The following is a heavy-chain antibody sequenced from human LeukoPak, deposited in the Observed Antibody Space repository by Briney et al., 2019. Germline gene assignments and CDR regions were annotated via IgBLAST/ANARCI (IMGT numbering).Heavy chain of an antibody. J-gene: IGHJ5*02. CDR1: GFTFRDYY. D-gene: IGHD3-3*01. CDR2: IRSTGSST. CDR3: ARVYYASWSGQPLSQHWLDP. V-gene: IGHV3-11*04. Sequence: GESLRLSCTASGFTFRDYYVTWIRQAPGKGLEWVSYIRSTGSSTAYADSVKGRFAISRDNAKNSLYLQMNGLRVEDTAVYYCARVYYASWSGQPLSQHWLDPWGQGTLVTVSS.